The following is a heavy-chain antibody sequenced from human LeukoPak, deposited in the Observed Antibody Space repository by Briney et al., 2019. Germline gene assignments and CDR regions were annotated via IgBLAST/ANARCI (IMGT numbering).Heavy chain of an antibody. D-gene: IGHD1-7*01. CDR2: IYYTGST. CDR1: GFTFSDYY. V-gene: IGHV4-38-2*01. CDR3: ARGHITGTTRVNWFDP. Sequence: LRLSCAASGFTFSDYYMSWIRQPPGKGLEWIGSIYYTGSTYYNPSLKSRVTMSVDTSKNQFFLKLTSVTAADTAVYYCARGHITGTTRVNWFDPWGQGTLVTVSS. J-gene: IGHJ5*02.